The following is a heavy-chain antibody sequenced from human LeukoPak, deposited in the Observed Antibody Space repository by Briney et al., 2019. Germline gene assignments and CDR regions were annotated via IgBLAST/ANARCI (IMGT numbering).Heavy chain of an antibody. CDR2: IVPFFDTP. CDR3: ARGVIVVVPVASFDY. D-gene: IGHD2-2*01. Sequence: GASVKVSCKASGGTLSSYGISWVRQAPGQGLEWMGGIVPFFDTPNYARNFQGRLTITADEYTSTAYMELSSLRSEDTAVYYCARGVIVVVPVASFDYWGQGTLVTVSS. J-gene: IGHJ4*02. V-gene: IGHV1-69*13. CDR1: GGTLSSYG.